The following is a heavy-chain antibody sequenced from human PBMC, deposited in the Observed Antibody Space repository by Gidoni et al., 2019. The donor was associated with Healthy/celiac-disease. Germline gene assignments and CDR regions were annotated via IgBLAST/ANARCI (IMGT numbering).Heavy chain of an antibody. CDR3: ARESSGWSQPPFDY. J-gene: IGHJ4*02. D-gene: IGHD6-19*01. CDR1: GGNFSSYT. CDR2: RIPILGIA. V-gene: IGHV1-69*08. Sequence: QVQLVQSGAEVKKTGSSVKVSCKDSGGNFSSYTISWVRQAPGQGLEWMGRRIPILGIANYAQKFQGRVTITADKSTSTAYMELSSLRSEDTAVYYCARESSGWSQPPFDYWGQGTLVTVSS.